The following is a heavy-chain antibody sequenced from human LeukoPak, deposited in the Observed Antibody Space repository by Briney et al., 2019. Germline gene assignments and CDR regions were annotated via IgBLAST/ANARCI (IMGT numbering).Heavy chain of an antibody. Sequence: GGSLTLSCAASGFTFSDYYMSWIRQAPGKGLEWVSYISTSSVYTNYADSVKGRFTISRDNAKNSLYLQMNSLRAEDTAVYYCARGERRGAYYYYGMDVWGQGTTVTVSS. V-gene: IGHV3-11*05. D-gene: IGHD5-24*01. J-gene: IGHJ6*02. CDR2: ISTSSVYT. CDR1: GFTFSDYY. CDR3: ARGERRGAYYYYGMDV.